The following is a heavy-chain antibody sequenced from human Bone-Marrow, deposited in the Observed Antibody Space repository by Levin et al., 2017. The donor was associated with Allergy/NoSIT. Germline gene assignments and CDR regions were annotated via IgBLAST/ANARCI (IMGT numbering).Heavy chain of an antibody. CDR1: GFTFRIYG. D-gene: IGHD1-1*01. CDR3: ARAGYNDYRVPYYAMDL. V-gene: IGHV3-33*01. J-gene: IGHJ6*02. Sequence: GGSLRLSCAASGFTFRIYGMHWVRQAPGRGLTWVAFIWNDGTNKYYADSVEGRFTISRDNSKNTASLQTNSLGAEDAGVYYCARAGYNDYRVPYYAMDLWGQGATVTVTS. CDR2: IWNDGTNK.